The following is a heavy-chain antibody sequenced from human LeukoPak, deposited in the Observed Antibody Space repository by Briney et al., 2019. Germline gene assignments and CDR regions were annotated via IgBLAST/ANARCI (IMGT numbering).Heavy chain of an antibody. CDR1: GGSISSGDYY. J-gene: IGHJ4*02. CDR3: ARVPAQEMYYFDY. D-gene: IGHD2-2*01. CDR2: IYYSGST. V-gene: IGHV4-30-4*01. Sequence: PSETLSLTCTVSGGSISSGDYYWRWLRQPPGRGLEWIGYIYYSGSTYYNPSLKSRVTISVDTSKNQFSLKLSSVTAADTAVYYCARVPAQEMYYFDYWGQGTLVTVSS.